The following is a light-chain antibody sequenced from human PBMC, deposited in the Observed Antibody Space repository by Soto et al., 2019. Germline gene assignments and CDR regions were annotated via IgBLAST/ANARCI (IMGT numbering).Light chain of an antibody. CDR1: QSLVYGSGNIY. CDR3: MQGTHWPFT. V-gene: IGKV2-30*01. Sequence: DVVMTQSPLSLPVTLGQPASISCRSSQSLVYGSGNIYLNWFQQRPGQSPRRLIYMVSIRDSGVPDRVSGSGSGTDFTLKISRVEAEDVGVSYCMQGTHWPFTLGPGTKVDIK. J-gene: IGKJ3*01. CDR2: MVS.